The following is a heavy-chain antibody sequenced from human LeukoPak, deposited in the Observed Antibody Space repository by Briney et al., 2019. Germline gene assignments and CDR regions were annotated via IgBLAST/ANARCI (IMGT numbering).Heavy chain of an antibody. CDR1: GGSISSYY. V-gene: IGHV4-59*01. J-gene: IGHJ2*01. CDR2: IYYSGST. CDR3: ARKRYDYGDYQYFDL. Sequence: PSETLSPTCTVSGGSISSYYWSWIRQPPGKGLEWIGYIYYSGSTNYNPSLKSRVTISVDTSKNQFSLKLSSVTAADTAVYYCARKRYDYGDYQYFDLWGRGTLVTVSS. D-gene: IGHD4-17*01.